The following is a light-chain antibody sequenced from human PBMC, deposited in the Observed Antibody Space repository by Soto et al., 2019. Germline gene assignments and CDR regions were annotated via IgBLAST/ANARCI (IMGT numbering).Light chain of an antibody. Sequence: QSALTQPASVSGSPGQSITISCTGTSSDVGGYNYVSWYQQHPGKAPKLMIYDVSNRPSGVSNRFSGSKSGNTASLTISGRQAEDEAYYYCSSYTSSSTRVFGGGTKLTVL. J-gene: IGLJ3*02. CDR1: SSDVGGYNY. V-gene: IGLV2-14*01. CDR3: SSYTSSSTRV. CDR2: DVS.